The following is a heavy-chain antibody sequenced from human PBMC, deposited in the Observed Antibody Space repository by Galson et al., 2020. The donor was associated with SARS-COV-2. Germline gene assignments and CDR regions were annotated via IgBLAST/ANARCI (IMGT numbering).Heavy chain of an antibody. D-gene: IGHD3-10*01. CDR3: VRAAGGSGIYYSVPFDF. CDR1: GYTFTAHY. CDR2: INPNSGFT. Sequence: ASVKVSCKAVGYTFTAHYVHWVRQAPGQGLEWMGWINPNSGFTTYAQNFEGRVTMTRDTSISTAYMELTSLNSDDTAVYYCVRAAGGSGIYYSVPFDFWGQGNLVTVSS. V-gene: IGHV1-2*02. J-gene: IGHJ4*02.